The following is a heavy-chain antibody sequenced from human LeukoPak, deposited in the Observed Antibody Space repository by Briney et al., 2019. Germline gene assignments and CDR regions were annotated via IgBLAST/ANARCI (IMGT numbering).Heavy chain of an antibody. J-gene: IGHJ1*01. V-gene: IGHV3-48*04. CDR3: ARDSDTFHD. Sequence: GGSLRLSCAASGFTFSSYTMNWVRQAPGQGLEWVSYISRSSGTIYYADSVLGRFTISRDNAKNSLFLQMNSLRAGDTAVYYCARDSDTFHDWGQGTLVTVSS. CDR2: ISRSSGTI. CDR1: GFTFSSYT.